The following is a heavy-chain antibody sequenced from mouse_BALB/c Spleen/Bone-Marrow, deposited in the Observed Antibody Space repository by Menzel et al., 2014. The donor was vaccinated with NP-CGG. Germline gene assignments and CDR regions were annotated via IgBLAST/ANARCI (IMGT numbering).Heavy chain of an antibody. J-gene: IGHJ2*01. CDR2: ISDGGSYT. CDR1: GFTFSDYY. D-gene: IGHD1-1*01. CDR3: ARDRAAHYYGTSFYFDY. V-gene: IGHV5-4*02. Sequence: VQLQQSGGGLVKPGGSLKRSCAASGFTFSDYYMYWVRQTPEKRLEWVATISDGGSYTYYPDSVKGRFTISRDNAKNNLYLQMSTLKSEATAMYYCARDRAAHYYGTSFYFDYWGQGTTLTVSS.